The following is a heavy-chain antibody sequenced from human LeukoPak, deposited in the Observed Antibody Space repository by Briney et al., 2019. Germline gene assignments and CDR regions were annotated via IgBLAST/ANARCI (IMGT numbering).Heavy chain of an antibody. CDR3: AKGHSSSWYYFDY. CDR1: GFTFSSYA. J-gene: IGHJ4*02. V-gene: IGHV3-23*01. D-gene: IGHD6-13*01. CDR2: ISGSGGST. Sequence: GGSLRLSCAASGFTFSSYAMIGVRQAPGKGLEWVSAISGSGGSTYYADSVKGRFTISRDNSKNTLYLQMKSLRAEDTAVYYCAKGHSSSWYYFDYWGQGTLVTVSS.